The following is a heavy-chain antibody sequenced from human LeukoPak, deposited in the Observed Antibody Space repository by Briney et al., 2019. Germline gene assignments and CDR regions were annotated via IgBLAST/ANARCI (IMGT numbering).Heavy chain of an antibody. D-gene: IGHD6-13*01. V-gene: IGHV4-59*12. CDR3: ARDGIAAAGTVLSYGMDV. Sequence: SETLSLTCTVSGGSISSYYWSWIRQPPGKGLEWIGYIYYSGSTNYNPSLKSRVTISVDTSKNQFSLKLSSVTAADTAVYYCARDGIAAAGTVLSYGMDVWGQGTTVTVSS. J-gene: IGHJ6*02. CDR2: IYYSGST. CDR1: GGSISSYY.